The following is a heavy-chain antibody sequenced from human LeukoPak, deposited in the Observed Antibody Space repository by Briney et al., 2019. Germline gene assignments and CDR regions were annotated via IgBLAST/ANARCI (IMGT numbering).Heavy chain of an antibody. CDR3: AKDSSSSNYYYGMDI. CDR2: ISYEGGTQ. CDR1: GVTLSPYG. Sequence: GGSLRLSCAASGVTLSPYGMHWVRQAPGKGLEWVAVISYEGGTQHYADSVKGRFIISRDNSKNTLFLQINSLRAEDTAVYYCAKDSSSSNYYYGMDIWGQGTTVTVSS. J-gene: IGHJ6*02. V-gene: IGHV3-30*18. D-gene: IGHD6-6*01.